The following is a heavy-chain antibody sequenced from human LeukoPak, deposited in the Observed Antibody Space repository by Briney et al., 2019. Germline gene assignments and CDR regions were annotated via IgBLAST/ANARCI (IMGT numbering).Heavy chain of an antibody. CDR2: ISSSGSFI. V-gene: IGHV3-48*01. CDR1: GFTFSSYG. J-gene: IGHJ4*02. CDR3: ARRAGAYSHPYDY. Sequence: PGGSLRLSCAASGFTFSSYGMSWVRQAPGKGLEWVSYISSSGSFIYYADSVKGRFTISGDNSKNTLYLQMNSLRAEDTAEYYCARRAGAYSHPYDYWGQGTLVTVSS. D-gene: IGHD4/OR15-4a*01.